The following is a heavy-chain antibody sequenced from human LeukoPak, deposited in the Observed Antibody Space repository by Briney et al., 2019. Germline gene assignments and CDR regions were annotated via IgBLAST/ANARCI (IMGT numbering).Heavy chain of an antibody. Sequence: GGSLRLSCAASGFMFNTNAMSWVRQIPGKGLEWVGRIESKTDGGTTDYAAPVKGRFTISRDDSTNTLYLQMNSLKSEDTAVYYCTTYGSGRKFDYWGQGILVTVSS. CDR3: TTYGSGRKFDY. J-gene: IGHJ4*02. D-gene: IGHD3-10*01. CDR2: IESKTDGGTT. CDR1: GFMFNTNA. V-gene: IGHV3-15*04.